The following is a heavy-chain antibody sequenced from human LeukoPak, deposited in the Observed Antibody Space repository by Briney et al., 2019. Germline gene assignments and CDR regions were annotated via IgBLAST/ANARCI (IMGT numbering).Heavy chain of an antibody. CDR2: ISGDGSMT. V-gene: IGHV3-74*01. Sequence: GGSLRLSCAASGFTFSTHWMYWVRQAPGKELVWVSRISGDGSMTSYADSVKGRFTISRGNAEDTLFLQMTSLRVEDTAVYSCASLLTPYHGSGGGGVDVWGQGTTVTVSS. CDR1: GFTFSTHW. CDR3: ASLLTPYHGSGGGGVDV. D-gene: IGHD3-10*01. J-gene: IGHJ6*02.